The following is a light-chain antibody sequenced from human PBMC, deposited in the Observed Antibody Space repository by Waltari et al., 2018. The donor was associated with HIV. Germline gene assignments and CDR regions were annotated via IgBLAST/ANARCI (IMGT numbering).Light chain of an antibody. CDR2: GAS. Sequence: EIVMTQSPATLSVSPGERATLSCRASQSVSSNLAWYQQKPGQAPRLLIYGASTRATGIPARFSGSGPGTEFTLTISSLQSEDFAVYYCQQYNNWPRWTFGQGTKVEIK. V-gene: IGKV3-15*01. J-gene: IGKJ1*01. CDR3: QQYNNWPRWT. CDR1: QSVSSN.